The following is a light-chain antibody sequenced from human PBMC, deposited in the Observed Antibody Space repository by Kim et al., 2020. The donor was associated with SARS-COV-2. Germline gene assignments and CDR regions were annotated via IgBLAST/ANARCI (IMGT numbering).Light chain of an antibody. Sequence: ASLGDRVNITCRASQSISTWLAWYQQKPGKVPKLLIYKTSTLETAVPSRFSGSKSGTEFTLTINNLQPDDFATYYCQQYHDYLYTFGQGTKLEI. CDR1: QSISTW. J-gene: IGKJ2*01. CDR2: KTS. CDR3: QQYHDYLYT. V-gene: IGKV1-5*03.